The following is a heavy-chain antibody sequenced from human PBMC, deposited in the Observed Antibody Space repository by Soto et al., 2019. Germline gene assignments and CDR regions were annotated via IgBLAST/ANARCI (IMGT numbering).Heavy chain of an antibody. CDR1: GYTFTSYG. J-gene: IGHJ5*02. Sequence: GASVKVSCKASGYTFTSYGISWVRQAPGQGLEWMGWISAYNGNTNYAQKLQGRVTMTTDTSTSTAYVELRSLRSDDTAVYYCAKGPIPGYSGYGPWEFDPWGQGTLVTVSS. V-gene: IGHV1-18*01. D-gene: IGHD5-12*01. CDR3: AKGPIPGYSGYGPWEFDP. CDR2: ISAYNGNT.